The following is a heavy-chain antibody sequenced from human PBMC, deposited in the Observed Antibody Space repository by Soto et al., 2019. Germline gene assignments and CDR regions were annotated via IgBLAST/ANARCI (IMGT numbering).Heavy chain of an antibody. CDR3: ARGGPARPVSYYFDY. V-gene: IGHV4-34*01. CDR1: GGSFSGYY. Sequence: KPSETLSLTCAVYGGSFSGYYWSWIRQPPGKGLEWIGEINHSGSTNYNPSLKSRVAISVDTSKNQFSLKLSSVTAADTAVYYCARGGPARPVSYYFDYWGQGTLVTVSS. CDR2: INHSGST. J-gene: IGHJ4*02. D-gene: IGHD6-6*01.